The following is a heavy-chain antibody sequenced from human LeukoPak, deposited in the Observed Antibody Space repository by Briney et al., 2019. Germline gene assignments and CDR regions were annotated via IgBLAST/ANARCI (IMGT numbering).Heavy chain of an antibody. CDR2: INPSGGST. CDR1: GGTFSSYA. CDR3: AREFPEQWLTRPNWYFDL. D-gene: IGHD6-19*01. Sequence: GASVKVSCKASGGTFSSYAISWVRQAPGQGLEWMGIINPSGGSTSYAQKFQGRVTMTRDTSTSTVYMELSSLRSEDTAVYYCAREFPEQWLTRPNWYFDLWGRGTLVTVSS. V-gene: IGHV1-46*01. J-gene: IGHJ2*01.